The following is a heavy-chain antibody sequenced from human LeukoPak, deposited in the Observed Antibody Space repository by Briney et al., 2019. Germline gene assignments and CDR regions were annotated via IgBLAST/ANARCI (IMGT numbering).Heavy chain of an antibody. Sequence: PSETLSLTCTVSGGSISSSSYYWGWIRQPPGKGLEWIGSIYYSGSTYYNPSLKSRVTISVDTSKNQFSLKLSSVTAADTAVYYCARNSGSYAPFWGQGTMVTVSS. D-gene: IGHD1-26*01. CDR3: ARNSGSYAPF. CDR1: GGSISSSSYY. CDR2: IYYSGST. V-gene: IGHV4-39*07. J-gene: IGHJ3*01.